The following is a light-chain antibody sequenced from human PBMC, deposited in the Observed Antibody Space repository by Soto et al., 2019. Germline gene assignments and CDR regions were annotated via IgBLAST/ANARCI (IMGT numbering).Light chain of an antibody. J-gene: IGKJ1*01. CDR2: AAS. CDR1: QVIGSW. V-gene: IGKV1-12*01. Sequence: DIQMTQSPSYVSASVGDRVTITCRASQVIGSWLAWYQQKPGKVPKLLIYAASSLHSGVPSSFSGSGSGTDFTLTISSLQPEDSATYYCQQANSFPWTFGQGTKVEIK. CDR3: QQANSFPWT.